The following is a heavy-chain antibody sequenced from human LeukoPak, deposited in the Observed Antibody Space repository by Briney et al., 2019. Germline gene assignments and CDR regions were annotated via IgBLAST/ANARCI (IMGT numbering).Heavy chain of an antibody. CDR3: AAHTYYFSSGSFGH. D-gene: IGHD3-10*01. V-gene: IGHV1-8*01. CDR1: GYSLSSYD. Sequence: ASVKVSCKASGYSLSSYDINWVRQATGQGPEWIGWMNPSSGNTGYAQRFQGRVTMTRDTSTSTAYLELSSLTSEDTAVYYCAAHTYYFSSGSFGHWGQGTLVTVSS. CDR2: MNPSSGNT. J-gene: IGHJ4*02.